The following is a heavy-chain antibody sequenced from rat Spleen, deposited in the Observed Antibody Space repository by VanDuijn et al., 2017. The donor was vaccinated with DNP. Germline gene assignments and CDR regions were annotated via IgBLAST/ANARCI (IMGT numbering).Heavy chain of an antibody. CDR3: ARAGWHGWLAY. CDR2: INKDSSTI. Sequence: EVKLVESGGGLVQPGRSLKLSCAASGFNLNDYWMGWVRQAPGKGLEWIGEINKDSSTINYNPSLKDKFTISRDNAKNTLYLQMSKLGSEDTATYYCARAGWHGWLAYWGQGTLVTVSS. V-gene: IGHV4-2*01. J-gene: IGHJ3*01. D-gene: IGHD1-11*01. CDR1: GFNLNDYW.